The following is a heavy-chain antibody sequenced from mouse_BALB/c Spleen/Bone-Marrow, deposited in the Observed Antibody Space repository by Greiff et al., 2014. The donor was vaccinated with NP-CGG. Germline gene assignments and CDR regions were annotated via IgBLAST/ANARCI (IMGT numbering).Heavy chain of an antibody. J-gene: IGHJ3*01. V-gene: IGHV1-9*01. Sequence: VQLQQSGAELMKPGASVKISCKATGYTFSSYWIEWVNQRPGHGLEWIGEILPGSGTTHYNEKFKDKATFTADTSSNTAYMQLSSMTSEDSAVYYCARGGYDTSIFAYWGQGTLVTVSA. CDR2: ILPGSGTT. CDR1: GYTFSSYW. D-gene: IGHD2-3*01. CDR3: ARGGYDTSIFAY.